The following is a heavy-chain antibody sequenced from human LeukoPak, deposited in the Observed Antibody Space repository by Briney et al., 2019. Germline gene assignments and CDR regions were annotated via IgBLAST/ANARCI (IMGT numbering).Heavy chain of an antibody. V-gene: IGHV3-23*01. J-gene: IGHJ4*02. D-gene: IGHD2-15*01. CDR1: GFTFSTYA. CDR3: AKASFGSCRGVICYSLDY. CDR2: IGGSDAGT. Sequence: GGSLRLSCAASGFTFSTYAMRWVRQSPGKGLEWVSAIGGSDAGTYSADSVKGRFTISRDNSKNTLFLQMNSLRAADTPSYFCAKASFGSCRGVICYSLDYWGQGSLVTVSS.